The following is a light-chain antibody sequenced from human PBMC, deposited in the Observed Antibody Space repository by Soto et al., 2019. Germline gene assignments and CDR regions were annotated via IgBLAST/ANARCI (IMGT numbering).Light chain of an antibody. CDR3: HQYYTIPRT. Sequence: DIVMTQSPDSLAVSLGERATMNCKSSQSVLFSSNNTNYLAWYQQKAGQPPKLLIYWASTRESGVPDRFSGSGSGTDFTLTISSLKAEDVAVYYCHQYYTIPRTFGQGTKVQIK. J-gene: IGKJ1*01. CDR1: QSVLFSSNNTNY. CDR2: WAS. V-gene: IGKV4-1*01.